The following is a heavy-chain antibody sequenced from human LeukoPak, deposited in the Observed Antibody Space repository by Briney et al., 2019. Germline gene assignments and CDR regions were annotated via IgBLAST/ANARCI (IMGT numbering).Heavy chain of an antibody. CDR1: GFSLSTSGMC. D-gene: IGHD3-3*01. CDR2: IYWGDDK. Sequence: SGPTLVNPTQTLTLTCTFSGFSLSTSGMCVSWIRQPPGKALEWLALIYWGDDKYYSTSLKTRLTISKDTSKNQVVVTMTNMDPVDTATYYCARMQSAYDAFDIWGQGTMVTVSS. V-gene: IGHV2-70*01. J-gene: IGHJ3*02. CDR3: ARMQSAYDAFDI.